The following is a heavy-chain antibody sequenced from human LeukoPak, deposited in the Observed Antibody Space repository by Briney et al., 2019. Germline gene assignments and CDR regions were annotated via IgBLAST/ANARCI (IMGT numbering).Heavy chain of an antibody. CDR3: TRIVDHGYSDL. V-gene: IGHV4-59*01. Sequence: SETLSLTRTVSGGSTAGYYWSWIRQSPGKGLEWIAYTYYTGRTKYNPSLKSRVTISVDTSKSLVSLRLSSVTAADTAMYYCTRIVDHGYSDLWGQGTLVTVSS. J-gene: IGHJ5*02. D-gene: IGHD3-22*01. CDR2: TYYTGRT. CDR1: GGSTAGYY.